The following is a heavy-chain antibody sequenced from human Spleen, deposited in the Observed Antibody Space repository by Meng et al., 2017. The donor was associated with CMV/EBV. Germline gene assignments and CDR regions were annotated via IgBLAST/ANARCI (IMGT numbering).Heavy chain of an antibody. Sequence: LSLTCAASGFTFSSYAMSWVRQAPGMGLEWVSVLSGSDGSTYYADSVKGRFTISRDNSKNTLYLQMNSLRAEDTAVYYCAKDLYCSSTSCYDWFDPWGQGTLVTVSS. V-gene: IGHV3-23*01. D-gene: IGHD2-2*01. J-gene: IGHJ5*02. CDR2: LSGSDGST. CDR1: GFTFSSYA. CDR3: AKDLYCSSTSCYDWFDP.